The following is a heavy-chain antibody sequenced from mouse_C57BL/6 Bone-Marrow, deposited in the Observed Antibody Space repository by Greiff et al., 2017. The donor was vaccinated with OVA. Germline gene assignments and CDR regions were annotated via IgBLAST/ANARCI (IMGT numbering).Heavy chain of an antibody. D-gene: IGHD1-1*01. V-gene: IGHV5-6*01. CDR2: ISSGGSYT. J-gene: IGHJ2*01. Sequence: EVNVVESGGDLVKPGGSLKLSCAASGFTFSSYGMSWVRQTPDKRLEWVATISSGGSYTYYPDSVKGRFTISRDNAKNTLYLQMSSLKSEDTAMYSCARHGDYGSFFDYWGQGTTLTVSS. CDR1: GFTFSSYG. CDR3: ARHGDYGSFFDY.